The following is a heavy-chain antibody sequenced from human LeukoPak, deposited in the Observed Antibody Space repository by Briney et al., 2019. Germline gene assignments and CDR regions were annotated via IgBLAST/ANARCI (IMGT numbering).Heavy chain of an antibody. Sequence: SETLSLTCTVSGGSISTSNYYWGWIRQPPGKGLEWIGNIFYSGSTYYSPSLRSRVTISLDTSKNQFSLKLSSVTAADTAVYYCARLDYYGSGSYYRPFYYYYYMDVWGKGTTVTISS. CDR2: IFYSGST. CDR1: GGSISTSNYY. J-gene: IGHJ6*03. CDR3: ARLDYYGSGSYYRPFYYYYYMDV. V-gene: IGHV4-39*01. D-gene: IGHD3-10*01.